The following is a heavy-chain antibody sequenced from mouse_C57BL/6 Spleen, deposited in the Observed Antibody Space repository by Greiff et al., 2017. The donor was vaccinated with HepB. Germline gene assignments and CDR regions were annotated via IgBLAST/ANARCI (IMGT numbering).Heavy chain of an antibody. Sequence: QVQLKESGAELVRPGASVTLSCKASGYTFTDYEMHWVKQTPVHGLEWIGAIDPETGGTAYNQKFKGKAILTADKSSSTAYMELRSLTSEDSAVYYCTRRDYGSSYVDYYAMDYWGQGTSVTVSS. J-gene: IGHJ4*01. V-gene: IGHV1-15*01. CDR1: GYTFTDYE. CDR3: TRRDYGSSYVDYYAMDY. CDR2: IDPETGGT. D-gene: IGHD1-1*01.